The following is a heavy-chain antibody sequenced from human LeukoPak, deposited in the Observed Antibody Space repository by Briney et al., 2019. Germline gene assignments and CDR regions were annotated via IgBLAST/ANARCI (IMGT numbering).Heavy chain of an antibody. Sequence: GASVKVSCKTSGYTFTNHGISWVRQAPGQGLEWMGWISGYNGNTNYVQKFRGRITMTTDTSTSTAYMELRSLRSDDTAVYYCARGTAYYDSSGIAGYWGQGTLVTVSS. CDR2: ISGYNGNT. J-gene: IGHJ4*02. D-gene: IGHD3-22*01. CDR1: GYTFTNHG. V-gene: IGHV1-18*01. CDR3: ARGTAYYDSSGIAGY.